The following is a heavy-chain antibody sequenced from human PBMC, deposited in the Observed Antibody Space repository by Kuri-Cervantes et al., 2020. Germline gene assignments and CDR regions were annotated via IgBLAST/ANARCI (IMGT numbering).Heavy chain of an antibody. V-gene: IGHV4-4*07. CDR1: GGSISSYY. CDR3: ARDWGLVYDSSGYDY. CDR2: IYTSGST. J-gene: IGHJ4*02. Sequence: GSLRLSCTVSGGSISSYYWSWIRQPAGKGLEWIGRIYTSGSTNYNPSLKSRVTISVDTSKNQFSLRLSSVTAADTAVYYCARDWGLVYDSSGYDYWGQGTLVTVSS. D-gene: IGHD3-22*01.